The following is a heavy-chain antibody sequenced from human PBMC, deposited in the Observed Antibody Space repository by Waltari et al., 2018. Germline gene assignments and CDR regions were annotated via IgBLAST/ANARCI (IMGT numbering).Heavy chain of an antibody. CDR1: GGTFSSYA. V-gene: IGHV1-69*10. J-gene: IGHJ5*02. CDR2: IIPILGIA. Sequence: QVQLVQSGAEVKKPGSSVKVSCKASGGTFSSYAISWVRQAPGQGLEWMEGIIPILGIANYAQKFQGRVTITADKSTSTAYMELSSLRSEDTAVYYCARAWPSVLYWFDPWGQGTLVTVSS. CDR3: ARAWPSVLYWFDP. D-gene: IGHD3-3*01.